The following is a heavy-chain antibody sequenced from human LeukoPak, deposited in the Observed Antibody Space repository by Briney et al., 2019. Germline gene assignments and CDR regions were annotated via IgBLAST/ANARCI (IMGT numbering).Heavy chain of an antibody. CDR3: ASSTEDHDAFDI. V-gene: IGHV4-30-2*01. D-gene: IGHD2-2*01. CDR1: GGSISSGGYS. Sequence: PSETLSLTCAVSGGSISSGGYSWSWIRQPPGKGLEWIGYIYHSGSTYYNPSLKSRVTISVDRSKNQFSLKLSSVTAADTAVYYCASSTEDHDAFDIWGQGTMVTVSS. J-gene: IGHJ3*02. CDR2: IYHSGST.